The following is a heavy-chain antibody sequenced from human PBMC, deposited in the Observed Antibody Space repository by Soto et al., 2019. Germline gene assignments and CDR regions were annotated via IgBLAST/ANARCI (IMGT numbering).Heavy chain of an antibody. Sequence: EVQLVESGGGLVQTGGSLRLSCAASGFTFSAYWMSWVRQAPGKGLEWVANIKQAGSEKYYVESVNGRFIISRDDAKNSLFLQVNSLRVEDTAVYYCAREKRANGYFDYWGQGTLVTVS. CDR3: AREKRANGYFDY. J-gene: IGHJ4*02. CDR2: IKQAGSEK. CDR1: GFTFSAYW. V-gene: IGHV3-7*01.